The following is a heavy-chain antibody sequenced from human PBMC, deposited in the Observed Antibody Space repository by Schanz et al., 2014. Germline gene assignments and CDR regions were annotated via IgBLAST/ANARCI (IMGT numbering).Heavy chain of an antibody. D-gene: IGHD6-19*01. CDR1: GITFSGYS. J-gene: IGHJ4*02. CDR3: AKDHPSSGWPAFDV. V-gene: IGHV3-23*04. CDR2: ITRQGTT. Sequence: EVQLVESGGGLAQPGGSLRLSCAASGITFSGYSMNWVRQAPGRGLEWVSGITRQGTTYYADFVKGRFSISRDLSSNTLYLQMNSLRADDSAIYYCAKDHPSSGWPAFDVWGQGTQVTVSS.